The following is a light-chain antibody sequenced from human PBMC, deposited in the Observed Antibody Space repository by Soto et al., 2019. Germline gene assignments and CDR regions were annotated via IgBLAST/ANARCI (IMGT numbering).Light chain of an antibody. CDR1: QSVGSSF. J-gene: IGKJ1*01. Sequence: EIVLTQSPGTLSLSPGERATLSCWATQSVGSSFLAWYQQKPGQAPRLLIYGASVRATGIPDRFSGSGSGTDFTLTISRLESEDSAVYYCQQYGTLPQTFGQGTKVEIK. CDR3: QQYGTLPQT. V-gene: IGKV3-20*01. CDR2: GAS.